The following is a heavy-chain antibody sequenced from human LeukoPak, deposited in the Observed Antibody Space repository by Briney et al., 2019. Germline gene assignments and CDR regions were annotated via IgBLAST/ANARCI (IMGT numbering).Heavy chain of an antibody. J-gene: IGHJ4*02. Sequence: SETLSLTCAVSGGSISSSNWWSWVRQPPGKGLEWIGEIYHSGSTNYNPSLKSRVTISVDKSMNHSSLKLSSVTAADTAVYYCARSVTTVYYFDYWGQGTLVTVSS. V-gene: IGHV4-4*02. CDR3: ARSVTTVYYFDY. D-gene: IGHD4-17*01. CDR1: GGSISSSNW. CDR2: IYHSGST.